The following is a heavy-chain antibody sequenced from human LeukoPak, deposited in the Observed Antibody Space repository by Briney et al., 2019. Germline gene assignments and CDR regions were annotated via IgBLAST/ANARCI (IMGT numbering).Heavy chain of an antibody. CDR1: GFTFSSYW. V-gene: IGHV3-74*01. D-gene: IGHD3-10*01. Sequence: GGSLRLSCAASGFTFSSYWMHWVRQVPGKGLVWVSRINSDGSSTSYADSVKGRFTISRDNAKNTLYVQMNSLRAEDTAVYYCSTGSGHAFDIWGQGTMATVSS. CDR2: INSDGSST. CDR3: STGSGHAFDI. J-gene: IGHJ3*02.